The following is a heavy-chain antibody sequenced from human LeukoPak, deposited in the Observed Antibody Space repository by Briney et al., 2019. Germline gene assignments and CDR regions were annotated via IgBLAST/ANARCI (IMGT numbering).Heavy chain of an antibody. CDR3: ARDPLSGSYADYYYGMDV. J-gene: IGHJ6*02. CDR1: GYTFTSYG. D-gene: IGHD1-26*01. CDR2: INPNSGGT. Sequence: ASVKVSCKASGYTFTSYGISWVRQAPGQGLEWMGWINPNSGGTNYAQKFQGRVTMTRDTSISTAYMELSRLRSDDTAVYYCARDPLSGSYADYYYGMDVWGQGTTVTVSS. V-gene: IGHV1-2*02.